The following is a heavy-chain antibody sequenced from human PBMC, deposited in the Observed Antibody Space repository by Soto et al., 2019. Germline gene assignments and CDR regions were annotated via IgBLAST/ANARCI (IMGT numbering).Heavy chain of an antibody. CDR2: ISGSGGST. J-gene: IGHJ5*02. V-gene: IGHV3-23*01. CDR1: GFTFSSYA. Sequence: GGSLRLSCAASGFTFSSYAMSWVRQAPGKGLEWVSAISGSGGSTYYADSVKGRFTISRDNSKNTLYLEMNSLRAEDTAVYYCAKVDRVRGVLCLDPWGQGTLVTVSS. CDR3: AKVDRVRGVLCLDP. D-gene: IGHD3-10*01.